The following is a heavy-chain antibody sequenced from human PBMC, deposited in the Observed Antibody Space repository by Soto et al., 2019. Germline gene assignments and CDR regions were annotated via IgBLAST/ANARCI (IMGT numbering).Heavy chain of an antibody. D-gene: IGHD2-2*01. J-gene: IGHJ1*01. CDR1: GGSLSAYY. CDR2: INPSGTT. V-gene: IGHV4-34*01. CDR3: ALAPAALILH. Sequence: SETLSLTCAVYGGSLSAYYWSWIRQPPGKGLEWIGEINPSGTTNYNPSLKSRVTISVDTSKNQFSLKLSSVTAADTAVYHCALAPAALILHWGQGTLVTVSS.